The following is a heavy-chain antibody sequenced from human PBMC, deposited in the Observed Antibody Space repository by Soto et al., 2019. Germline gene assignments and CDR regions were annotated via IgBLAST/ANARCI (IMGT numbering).Heavy chain of an antibody. CDR3: AKIAVLYYYDSSGSNWFDP. J-gene: IGHJ5*02. CDR2: IYYSGST. D-gene: IGHD3-22*01. CDR1: GGSISSGDYY. Sequence: SETLSLTCTVSGGSISSGDYYWSWIRQPPGKGLEWIGYIYYSGSTYYNPSLKSRVTISVDTSKNQFSPKLSSVTAADTAVYYCAKIAVLYYYDSSGSNWFDPWGQGTLVTVSS. V-gene: IGHV4-30-4*01.